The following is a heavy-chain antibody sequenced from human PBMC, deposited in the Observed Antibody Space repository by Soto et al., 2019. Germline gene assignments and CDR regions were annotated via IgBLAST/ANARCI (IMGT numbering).Heavy chain of an antibody. V-gene: IGHV3-30-3*01. D-gene: IGHD3-22*01. Sequence: GGSLRLSCAASGFTFSSYAMHWVRQAPGKGLEWVAVISYDGSNKYYADSVKGRFTISRDNSKNTLYLQMNSLRAEDTAVYYCARAYLISSGYFWDYFDYWGQGTLVTVSS. CDR2: ISYDGSNK. J-gene: IGHJ4*02. CDR3: ARAYLISSGYFWDYFDY. CDR1: GFTFSSYA.